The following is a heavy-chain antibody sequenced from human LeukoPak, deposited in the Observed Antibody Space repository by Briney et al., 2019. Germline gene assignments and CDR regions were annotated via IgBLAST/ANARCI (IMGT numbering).Heavy chain of an antibody. Sequence: ASVTVSCKASGYTFTSYDINWVRQAPGQGLEWMGWMNPNSGNTGYAQKFQGRVTMTRNTSISTAYMELSSLRSEDTAVYYCARGSGGSYEVSIYYWGQGTLVTVSS. V-gene: IGHV1-8*01. J-gene: IGHJ4*02. CDR1: GYTFTSYD. D-gene: IGHD1-26*01. CDR3: ARGSGGSYEVSIYY. CDR2: MNPNSGNT.